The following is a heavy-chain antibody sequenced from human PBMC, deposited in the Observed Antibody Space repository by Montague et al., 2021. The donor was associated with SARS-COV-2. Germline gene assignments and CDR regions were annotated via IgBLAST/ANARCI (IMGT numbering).Heavy chain of an antibody. J-gene: IGHJ4*02. D-gene: IGHD2-15*01. Sequence: SETLSLTCTVSGGSISSFYWSWFRQPPGKGLEWIGYISDSGSTNYNPSLTSLVTMSVDTSKNQFSLKVNSVTAADTAVYYCARHYSATLPAVYWGQGTLATVSS. CDR1: GGSISSFY. CDR2: ISDSGST. CDR3: ARHYSATLPAVY. V-gene: IGHV4-59*08.